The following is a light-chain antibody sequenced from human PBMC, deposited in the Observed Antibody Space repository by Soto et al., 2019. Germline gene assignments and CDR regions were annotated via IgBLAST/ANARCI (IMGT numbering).Light chain of an antibody. CDR2: GAS. CDR1: QSVSSTY. Sequence: EIVLTQSPDTLSLSPGERATLSCRASQSVSSTYLAWFQQKPGQTPRLLISGASSRATGIPERFSGSASGTDFTLTISRLEPEDFAVYWCQLYGSSPLFTFGPGAKVDIK. J-gene: IGKJ3*01. V-gene: IGKV3-20*01. CDR3: QLYGSSPLFT.